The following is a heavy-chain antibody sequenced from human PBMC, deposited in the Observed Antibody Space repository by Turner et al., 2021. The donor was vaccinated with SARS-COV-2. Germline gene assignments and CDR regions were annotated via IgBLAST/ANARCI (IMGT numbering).Heavy chain of an antibody. Sequence: QVQLARSGAGVRKPAASVRYSCKAGCYTFTSYGITWMRQAPGQGLEWMGWIRAYNGNTNYAQKLQGRVTMTTVTSTSTAYMELRSLRSDDAAVYYCARDPPHPLAAPVILFYWGQGTLVTVSS. CDR3: ARDPPHPLAAPVILFY. D-gene: IGHD6-13*01. J-gene: IGHJ4*02. CDR2: IRAYNGNT. V-gene: IGHV1-18*01. CDR1: CYTFTSYG.